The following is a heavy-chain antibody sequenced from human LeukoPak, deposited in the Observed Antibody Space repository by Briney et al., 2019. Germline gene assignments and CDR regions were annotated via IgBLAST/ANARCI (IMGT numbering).Heavy chain of an antibody. D-gene: IGHD2-21*02. Sequence: QPGGSLRLSCAASGFTFSNYWMSWVRQAPGKGLEWVANIKQDGSEKFYVDSVKGRFTISRDNAQNSLYLQMNSLRVEDTAVYYCARAFNLDCGGDCHRVFLYNYNYYMDVWGKGTTVTISS. CDR2: IKQDGSEK. CDR1: GFTFSNYW. CDR3: ARAFNLDCGGDCHRVFLYNYNYYMDV. V-gene: IGHV3-7*01. J-gene: IGHJ6*03.